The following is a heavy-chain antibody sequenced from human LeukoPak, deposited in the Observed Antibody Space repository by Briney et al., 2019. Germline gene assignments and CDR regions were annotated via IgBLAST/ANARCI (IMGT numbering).Heavy chain of an antibody. Sequence: GGSLRLSCAASGFTFSSYAMSWVRQAPGKGLEWVSAISGSGGSTYYADSVKGRFTISRDNSKNTLYLQMNSLRAEDTAVYYCAKDASRTMVRANWFDPWGQGTLVTASS. V-gene: IGHV3-23*01. D-gene: IGHD3-10*01. J-gene: IGHJ5*02. CDR1: GFTFSSYA. CDR3: AKDASRTMVRANWFDP. CDR2: ISGSGGST.